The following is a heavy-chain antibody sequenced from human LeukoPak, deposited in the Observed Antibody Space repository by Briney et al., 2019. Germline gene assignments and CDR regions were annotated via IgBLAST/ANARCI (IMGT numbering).Heavy chain of an antibody. Sequence: GESLKISCKGSGYSFTSYWIGWVRQMPGKGLEWMGIIYPGDSDTRYSPSFQGQVTISADKSISTAYLQWSSLKASDTAMYYCARRIAVAGRTVQTWYFDLWGRGTLVTVSS. D-gene: IGHD6-19*01. CDR1: GYSFTSYW. CDR3: ARRIAVAGRTVQTWYFDL. CDR2: IYPGDSDT. V-gene: IGHV5-51*01. J-gene: IGHJ2*01.